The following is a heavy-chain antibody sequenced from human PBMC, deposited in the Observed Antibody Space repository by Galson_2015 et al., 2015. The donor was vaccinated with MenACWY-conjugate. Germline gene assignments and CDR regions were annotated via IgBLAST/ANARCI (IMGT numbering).Heavy chain of an antibody. CDR3: TRAVDYSKDYYYYYGMDV. Sequence: DGSNKYYADSVKGRFTISRDNSKNTAYLQMNSLKTEDTAVYYCTRAVDYSKDYYYYYGMDVWGQGTTVTVSS. V-gene: IGHV3-33*01. J-gene: IGHJ6*02. CDR2: DGSNK. D-gene: IGHD4-11*01.